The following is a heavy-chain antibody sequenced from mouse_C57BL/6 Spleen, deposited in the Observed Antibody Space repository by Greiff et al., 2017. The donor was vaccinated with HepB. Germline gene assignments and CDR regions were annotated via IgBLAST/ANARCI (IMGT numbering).Heavy chain of an antibody. D-gene: IGHD1-1*01. CDR2: IRNKANGYTT. CDR3: ARCPLYYYGSSFWYFDV. V-gene: IGHV7-3*01. CDR1: GFTFTDYY. Sequence: EVKLEESGGGLVQPGGSLSLSCAASGFTFTDYYMSWVRQPPGKALEWLGFIRNKANGYTTEYSASVKGRFTISRDNSQSILYLQMNALRAEDSATYYCARCPLYYYGSSFWYFDVWGTGTTVTVSS. J-gene: IGHJ1*03.